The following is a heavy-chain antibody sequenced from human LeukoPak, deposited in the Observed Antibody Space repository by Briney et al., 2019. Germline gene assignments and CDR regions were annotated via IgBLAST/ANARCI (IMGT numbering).Heavy chain of an antibody. CDR3: ARGDFYGSGTSFIDAFDI. CDR2: IKPDGTEK. V-gene: IGHV3-7*01. D-gene: IGHD3-10*01. CDR1: GFTFSSYW. J-gene: IGHJ3*02. Sequence: GGSLRLSCAASGFTFSSYWMSWVRQAPGKGLEWVANIKPDGTEKFYADSVKGRFTISRDNAKHSLFLQVNSLRAEDTALYYCARGDFYGSGTSFIDAFDIWGQRTMVTVSS.